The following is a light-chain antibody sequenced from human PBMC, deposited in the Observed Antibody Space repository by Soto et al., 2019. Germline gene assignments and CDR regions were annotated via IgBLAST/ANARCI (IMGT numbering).Light chain of an antibody. Sequence: QSVLTQPPSVSGAPGQRVTISCTGSSSNIGAGYDVHWYQQLPGTAPKLLIYRNSNRPSGVPDRFSGSESGTSASLAITGRQAEDEADYYCQSYDSSLSGYVVFGGGTQLTAL. V-gene: IGLV1-40*01. J-gene: IGLJ2*01. CDR1: SSNIGAGYD. CDR2: RNS. CDR3: QSYDSSLSGYVV.